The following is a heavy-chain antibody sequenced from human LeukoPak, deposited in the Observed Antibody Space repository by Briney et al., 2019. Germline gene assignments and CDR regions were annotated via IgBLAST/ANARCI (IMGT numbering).Heavy chain of an antibody. CDR3: ARDNPYDSSGYYYEVSRWFDP. J-gene: IGHJ5*02. D-gene: IGHD3-22*01. CDR2: IYYSGST. Sequence: KTSETLSLTCTVSGGSISSSSYYWGWIRQPPGKGLEWIGSIYYSGSTYYNPSLKSRVTISVDTSKNQFSLKLSSVTAADTAVYYCARDNPYDSSGYYYEVSRWFDPWGQGTLVTVSS. V-gene: IGHV4-39*07. CDR1: GGSISSSSYY.